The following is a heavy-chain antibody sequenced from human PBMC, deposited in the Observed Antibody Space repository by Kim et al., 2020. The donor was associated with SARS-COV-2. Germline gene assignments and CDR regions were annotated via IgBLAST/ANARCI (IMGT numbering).Heavy chain of an antibody. D-gene: IGHD5-18*01. Sequence: GGSLRLSCAASGFTFSSYGMHWVRQAPGKGLEWVAVIWYDGSNKYYADSVKGRFTISRDNSKNTLYLQMNSLRAEDTAVYYCARASAMARWYYYYYGMDVWGQGTTVTVSS. V-gene: IGHV3-33*01. CDR3: ARASAMARWYYYYYGMDV. CDR2: IWYDGSNK. CDR1: GFTFSSYG. J-gene: IGHJ6*02.